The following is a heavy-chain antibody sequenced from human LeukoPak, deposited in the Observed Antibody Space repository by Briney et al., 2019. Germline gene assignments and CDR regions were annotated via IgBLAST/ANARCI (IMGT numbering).Heavy chain of an antibody. D-gene: IGHD3-9*01. CDR1: GGTFSSYA. CDR3: AADVLRYFDWPAGYFDY. Sequence: ASVKVSCKASGGTFSSYANSWVRQAPGQGLEWMGGIIPIFGTANYAQKFQGRVTITADESTSTAYMELSSLRSEDTAVYYCAADVLRYFDWPAGYFDYWGQGTLVTVSS. CDR2: IIPIFGTA. V-gene: IGHV1-69*13. J-gene: IGHJ4*02.